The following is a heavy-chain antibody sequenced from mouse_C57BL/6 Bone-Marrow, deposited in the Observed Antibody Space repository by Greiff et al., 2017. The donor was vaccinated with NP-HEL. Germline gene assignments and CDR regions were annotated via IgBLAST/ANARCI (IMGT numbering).Heavy chain of an antibody. D-gene: IGHD1-1*01. CDR2: IRLKSDNYAT. V-gene: IGHV6-3*01. Sequence: EVQRVESGGGLVQPGGSMKLSCVASGFTFSNYWMNWVRQSPEKGLEWVAQIRLKSDNYATHYAESVKGRFTISRDDSKSSVYLQMNNLRAEDTGIYYCTGRTTVVATDYWGQGTTLTVSS. CDR1: GFTFSNYW. CDR3: TGRTTVVATDY. J-gene: IGHJ2*01.